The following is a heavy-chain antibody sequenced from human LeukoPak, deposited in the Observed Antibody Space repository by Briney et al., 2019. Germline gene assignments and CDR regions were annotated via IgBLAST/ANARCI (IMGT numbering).Heavy chain of an antibody. D-gene: IGHD2-2*01. J-gene: IGHJ6*02. V-gene: IGHV3-11*01. Sequence: PGGSLRLYCTTSGLTFINYAMTWDRQAPGKGLEWVSYISSSGSTIYYADSVKGRFTISRDNAKNSLYLQMNSLRAEDTAVYYCARAKESPANIVVVPAAMHYYYYGMDVWGQGTTVTVSS. CDR3: ARAKESPANIVVVPAAMHYYYYGMDV. CDR1: GLTFINYA. CDR2: ISSSGSTI.